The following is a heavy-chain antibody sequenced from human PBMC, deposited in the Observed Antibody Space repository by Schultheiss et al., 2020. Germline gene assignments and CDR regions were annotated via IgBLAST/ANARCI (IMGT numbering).Heavy chain of an antibody. CDR3: ARGSYYYDSSQH. V-gene: IGHV4-30-4*01. CDR1: GGSISSGDYY. D-gene: IGHD3-22*01. Sequence: SETLSLTCTVSGGSISSGDYYWSWIRQPPGKGLEWIGYIYYSVSTYYNPSLKSRVTISVDTSKNQFSLKLSSVTAADTAVYYCARGSYYYDSSQHWGQGTLVTVSS. J-gene: IGHJ1*01. CDR2: IYYSVST.